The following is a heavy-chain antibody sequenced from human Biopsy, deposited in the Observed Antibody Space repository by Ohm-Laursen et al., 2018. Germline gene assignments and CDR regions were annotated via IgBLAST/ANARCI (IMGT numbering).Heavy chain of an antibody. D-gene: IGHD3-22*01. Sequence: PSQTLSLTCTVSGGSIGGGEYYWNWIRQHPGKGLEWIGLISYSGTTFYNPSLESLLTISIDMSKNHFSLNLRSVTAADTAVYYCARGVPHYDGSGFPLAGYWYFDLWGRGTLVTVSS. CDR3: ARGVPHYDGSGFPLAGYWYFDL. CDR1: GGSIGGGEYY. V-gene: IGHV4-31*01. CDR2: ISYSGTT. J-gene: IGHJ2*01.